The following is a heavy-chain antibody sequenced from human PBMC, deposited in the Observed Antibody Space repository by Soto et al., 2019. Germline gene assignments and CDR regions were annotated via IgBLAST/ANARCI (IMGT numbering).Heavy chain of an antibody. CDR3: ATAPGGVVTQDDAFDI. D-gene: IGHD2-15*01. V-gene: IGHV4-34*01. CDR2: INHSGST. Sequence: QVQLQQWGAGLLKPSETLSLTCAVYGGSFSGYYWSWIRQPPGKGLEWIGEINHSGSTNYNPSLKSRVTISVDTSKNQVFLKLSSVTAADTAVYYCATAPGGVVTQDDAFDIWGQGTMVTVSS. CDR1: GGSFSGYY. J-gene: IGHJ3*02.